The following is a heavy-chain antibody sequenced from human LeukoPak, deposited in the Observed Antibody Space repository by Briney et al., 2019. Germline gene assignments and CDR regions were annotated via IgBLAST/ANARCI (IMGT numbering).Heavy chain of an antibody. Sequence: PGGSLRLSCATSGFTFSSYGMHWVRQAPGKGLEWVAFIRYDGSNKYYADSVKGRFTISRDNSKNTLYLQMNSLRAEDTAVYYCAKDYDFWSGPDAFDIWGQGTMVTVSS. CDR2: IRYDGSNK. CDR3: AKDYDFWSGPDAFDI. V-gene: IGHV3-30*02. J-gene: IGHJ3*02. D-gene: IGHD3-3*01. CDR1: GFTFSSYG.